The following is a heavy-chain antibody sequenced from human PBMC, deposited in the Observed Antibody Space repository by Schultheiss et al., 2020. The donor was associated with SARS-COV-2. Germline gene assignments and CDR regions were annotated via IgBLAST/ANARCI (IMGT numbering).Heavy chain of an antibody. CDR3: ARGLLWFGELSSYFDY. CDR2: IRSKANSYAT. D-gene: IGHD3-10*01. J-gene: IGHJ4*02. CDR1: GFTFSSYA. V-gene: IGHV3-73*01. Sequence: GGSLRLSCAASGFTFSSYAMSWVRQAPGKGLEWVGRIRSKANSYATAYAASVKGRFTISRDDSKNTLYLQMNSLRAEDTAVYYCARGLLWFGELSSYFDYWGQGTLVTVSS.